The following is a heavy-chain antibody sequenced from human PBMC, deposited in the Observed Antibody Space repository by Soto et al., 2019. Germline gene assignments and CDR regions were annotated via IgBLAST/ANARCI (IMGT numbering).Heavy chain of an antibody. Sequence: QVQLVESGGGVVQPGRSLRLSCAASGFTFSSYGMHWVRQAPGMGLEWVAVISYDESNKYYADSVKGRFTISRDNSKNTLYLQMNSLRAEDTAVYYCTKGVVVITSYFQHWGQGTLVTVSS. V-gene: IGHV3-30*18. CDR2: ISYDESNK. J-gene: IGHJ1*01. CDR3: TKGVVVITSYFQH. D-gene: IGHD3-22*01. CDR1: GFTFSSYG.